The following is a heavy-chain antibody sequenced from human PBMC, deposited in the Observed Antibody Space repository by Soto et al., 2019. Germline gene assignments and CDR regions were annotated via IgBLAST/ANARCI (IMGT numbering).Heavy chain of an antibody. CDR1: GYTFTSYY. V-gene: IGHV1-46*01. D-gene: IGHD4-17*01. CDR2: INPSGGST. Sequence: GXSVKVSFKATGYTFTSYYMHLLRQTPGQGLEGMGIINPSGGSTSYAQKFQGRVTMTRDTSTSTVYMELSSLRSEETAVYYCARALPDYGDYGSEYFQHWGQGTLVTVSS. J-gene: IGHJ1*01. CDR3: ARALPDYGDYGSEYFQH.